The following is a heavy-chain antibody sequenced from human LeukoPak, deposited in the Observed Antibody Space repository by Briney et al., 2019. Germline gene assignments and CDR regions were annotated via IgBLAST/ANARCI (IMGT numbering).Heavy chain of an antibody. J-gene: IGHJ4*02. D-gene: IGHD1-26*01. CDR1: GGSISSYH. Sequence: SETLSLTCTVSGGSISSYHWSWIRQSPGKGLEWIGYIYYSGSTNYNPSLKSRVTISVDTSKNQFSLKLSSVTAADTAVYYCARDSGSYYGSLWGQGTLVTVSS. CDR2: IYYSGST. CDR3: ARDSGSYYGSL. V-gene: IGHV4-59*01.